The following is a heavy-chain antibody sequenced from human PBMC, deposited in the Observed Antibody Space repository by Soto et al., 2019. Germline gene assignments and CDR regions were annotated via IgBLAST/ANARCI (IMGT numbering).Heavy chain of an antibody. Sequence: ASVKVSCKAAGGVFSSYAISWVRQAPGQALEWMGWISAYTGNTNYAQKLQGRVTMTTDTSTSTAYMELRSLRSDDTAVYYCARPGRYYGSGSYYNIEDPEAFDIWGQGTMVTVSS. CDR1: GGVFSSYA. CDR3: ARPGRYYGSGSYYNIEDPEAFDI. CDR2: ISAYTGNT. J-gene: IGHJ3*02. V-gene: IGHV1-18*01. D-gene: IGHD3-10*01.